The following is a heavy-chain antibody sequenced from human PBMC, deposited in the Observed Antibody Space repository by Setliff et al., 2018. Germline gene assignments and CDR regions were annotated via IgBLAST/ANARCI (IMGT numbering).Heavy chain of an antibody. Sequence: ASVKVSCKASGYTFTSHYMHWVRQAPGLGLEWMGTINPSSGRTSYAQKFQGRVTMTMDTSTSTVYMDMSSLRSEDTAVYYCARDVFPYHYEGAFDIWGQWTMGTVS. V-gene: IGHV1-46*01. CDR1: GYTFTSHY. D-gene: IGHD3-22*01. J-gene: IGHJ3*02. CDR3: ARDVFPYHYEGAFDI. CDR2: INPSSGRT.